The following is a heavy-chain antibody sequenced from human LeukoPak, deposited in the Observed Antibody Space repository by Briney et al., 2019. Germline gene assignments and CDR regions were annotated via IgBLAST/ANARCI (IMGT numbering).Heavy chain of an antibody. V-gene: IGHV1-18*01. CDR2: ISAYNGYT. J-gene: IGHJ3*02. D-gene: IGHD4-23*01. CDR1: GYTFTTYG. CDR3: AREYGGNSGDAFDI. Sequence: ASVKVSCKASGYTFTTYGFSWVRRAPGQGLEWMGWISAYNGYTNYAQKLQGRVTMTTDTSTSTAYMELRSLRSDDTAVYYCAREYGGNSGDAFDIWGQGTMVTVSS.